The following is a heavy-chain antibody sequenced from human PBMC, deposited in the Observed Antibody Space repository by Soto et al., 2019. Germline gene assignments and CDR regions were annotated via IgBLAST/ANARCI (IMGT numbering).Heavy chain of an antibody. CDR2: IYYSGST. Sequence: SETLSLTCTVSGGSISSYYWSWIRQPPGKGLEWIGYIYYSGSTNYNPSLKSRVTISVDTSKNQFSLKLSSVTAADTAVYYCARVGSSIATRPFDYWGQGILVTVSS. CDR3: ARVGSSIATRPFDY. V-gene: IGHV4-59*08. CDR1: GGSISSYY. J-gene: IGHJ4*02. D-gene: IGHD6-6*01.